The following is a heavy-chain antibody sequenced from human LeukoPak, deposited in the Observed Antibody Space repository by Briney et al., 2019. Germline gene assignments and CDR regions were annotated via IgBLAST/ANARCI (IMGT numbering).Heavy chain of an antibody. CDR1: GVFITSYY. Sequence: SETLSLTCTVSGVFITSYYWSWIRQPPGKGLEWIGYIYYRGSTNYNPSLKSRVTISVDTSKNQFSLKLSSVTAADTAVYYCTRAPITMVRGVIYFNAFDIWGQGTMVTVSS. CDR2: IYYRGST. J-gene: IGHJ3*02. D-gene: IGHD3-10*01. V-gene: IGHV4-59*01. CDR3: TRAPITMVRGVIYFNAFDI.